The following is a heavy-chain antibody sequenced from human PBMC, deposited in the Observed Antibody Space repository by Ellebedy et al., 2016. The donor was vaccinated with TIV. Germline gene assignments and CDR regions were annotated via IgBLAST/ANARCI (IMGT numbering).Heavy chain of an antibody. CDR3: AKEAGATFYHFDY. Sequence: PGGSLRLSCAASGFIFSKYAMHWVRQAPGKGLEWVAVIRYDGSNQYYADSVKGRFTISRDSSKDTLYLEMNSLSEEDTAVYYCAKEAGATFYHFDYWGQGTLVTVSS. D-gene: IGHD3-16*01. CDR1: GFIFSKYA. J-gene: IGHJ4*02. V-gene: IGHV3-30*02. CDR2: IRYDGSNQ.